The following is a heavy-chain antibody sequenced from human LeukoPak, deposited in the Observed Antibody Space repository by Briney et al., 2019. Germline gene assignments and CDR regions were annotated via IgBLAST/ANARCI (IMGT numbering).Heavy chain of an antibody. CDR3: AKVNYYDSSGYYPYLFDY. Sequence: PGGSLRLSCAASGFTFSSYAMSWVRQAPGKGLEWVSAISGSGGSTYYADSVKGRFTISRDNSKNTLYLQMNSLRAEDTAVYYCAKVNYYDSSGYYPYLFDYWGQGTLVTVSS. CDR1: GFTFSSYA. J-gene: IGHJ4*02. V-gene: IGHV3-23*01. D-gene: IGHD3-22*01. CDR2: ISGSGGST.